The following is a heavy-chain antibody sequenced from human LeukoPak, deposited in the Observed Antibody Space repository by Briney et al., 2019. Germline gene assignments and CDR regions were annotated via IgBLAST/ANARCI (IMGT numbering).Heavy chain of an antibody. CDR3: ARTDSGRFSYFDY. Sequence: PSKTLSLTCTVSGGYISSSSYYWGWIRQPPGKGLEWIGTMFYAGDTFYNPSLESRVTISVDTSKNQFSLKLTSVTAADRAVYYCARTDSGRFSYFDYWGQGTLVTVSS. V-gene: IGHV4-39*01. D-gene: IGHD5-12*01. J-gene: IGHJ4*02. CDR2: MFYAGDT. CDR1: GGYISSSSYY.